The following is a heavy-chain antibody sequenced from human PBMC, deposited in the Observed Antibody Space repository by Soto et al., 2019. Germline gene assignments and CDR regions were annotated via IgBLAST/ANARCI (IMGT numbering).Heavy chain of an antibody. CDR2: IYYSGST. CDR3: ARHKTYYDFWSGQGRNYYYYMDV. CDR1: GGSISSYY. J-gene: IGHJ6*03. D-gene: IGHD3-3*01. V-gene: IGHV4-59*08. Sequence: PSETLSLTCTVSGGSISSYYWSWIRQPPEKGLEWIGYIYYSGSTNYNPSLKSRVTISVDTSKNQFSLKLSSVTAADTAVYYCARHKTYYDFWSGQGRNYYYYMDVWGKGTTVTVSS.